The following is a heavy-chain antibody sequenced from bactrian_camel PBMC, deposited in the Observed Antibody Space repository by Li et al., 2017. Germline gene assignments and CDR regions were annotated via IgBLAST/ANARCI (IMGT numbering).Heavy chain of an antibody. V-gene: IGHV3S40*01. CDR3: LDGFDY. J-gene: IGHJ4*01. D-gene: IGHD1*01. Sequence: DVQLVQSGGGSVQAVGSLRLSFAASGFTFSSYAMTWVRQVPGKGLEWVASVNSRSITDYPKSVKGRFTISRDNARNTIDLQMNSLAIEDTAMYYCLDGFDYWGQGTQVTVS. CDR2: VNSRSIT. CDR1: GFTFSSYA.